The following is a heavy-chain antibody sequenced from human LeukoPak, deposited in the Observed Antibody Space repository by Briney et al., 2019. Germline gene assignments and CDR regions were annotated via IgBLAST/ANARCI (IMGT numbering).Heavy chain of an antibody. V-gene: IGHV4-4*07. CDR1: GGSISLYY. D-gene: IGHD3-10*01. J-gene: IGHJ6*03. CDR2: IFTSGIT. CDR3: AREISGSYYNPLGYMDV. Sequence: SETLSLTCTVSGGSISLYYWHWIRQPAGQGLEWIGRIFTSGITNYNPSLKSRVTMSVDTSKGQFSLALSSVTAADTAVYYCAREISGSYYNPLGYMDVWGKGTTVTVAS.